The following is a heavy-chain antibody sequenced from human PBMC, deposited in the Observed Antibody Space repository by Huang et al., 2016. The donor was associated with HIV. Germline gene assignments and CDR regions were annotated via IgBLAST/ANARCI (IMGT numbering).Heavy chain of an antibody. D-gene: IGHD6-19*01. J-gene: IGHJ2*01. CDR1: GGSLHGYY. CDR3: ATSRSGTGWFLDI. V-gene: IGHV4-34*01. CDR2: VNHGGST. Sequence: QVQLYQWGAGPLRPSEPLSLTCGVSGGSLHGYYWNWLRQSPGRGLEWIGEVNHGGSTKYTPSLKSRVTISVDTSKIQFSLNLTSVTATDTADYYCATSRSGTGWFLDIWGRGTLVSVS.